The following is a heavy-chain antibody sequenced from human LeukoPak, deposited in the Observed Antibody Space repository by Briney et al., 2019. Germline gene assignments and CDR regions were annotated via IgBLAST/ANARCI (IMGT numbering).Heavy chain of an antibody. CDR3: AREADCSGGNCYRGPFDI. Sequence: GRSLRLSCAASGFTFSTYAIHWVRQAPGKGLEWVADIWYDGSNQYYPDSVKGRLSISRDNSKNTLYLKMNSLRVEDTAVYYCAREADCSGGNCYRGPFDIWGQGTMVTVSS. J-gene: IGHJ3*02. CDR1: GFTFSTYA. CDR2: IWYDGSNQ. V-gene: IGHV3-33*01. D-gene: IGHD2-15*01.